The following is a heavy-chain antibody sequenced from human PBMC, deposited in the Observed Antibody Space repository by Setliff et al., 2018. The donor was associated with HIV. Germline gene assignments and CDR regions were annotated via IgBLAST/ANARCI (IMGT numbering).Heavy chain of an antibody. CDR2: IKKDGSEI. CDR3: ATSSRGWGQDAFDI. Sequence: GGSLRLSCVASGLTFNRYWMSWVRQAPGKGLEWVATIKKDGSEIYYVDSVKGRFTISRDSSKNTLYLQMNSLRGDDTAVYYCATSSRGWGQDAFDIWGQGTMVTVSS. D-gene: IGHD6-19*01. V-gene: IGHV3-7*01. J-gene: IGHJ3*02. CDR1: GLTFNRYW.